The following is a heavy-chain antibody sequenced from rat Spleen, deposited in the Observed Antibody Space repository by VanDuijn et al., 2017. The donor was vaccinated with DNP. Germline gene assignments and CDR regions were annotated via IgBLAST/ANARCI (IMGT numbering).Heavy chain of an antibody. J-gene: IGHJ3*01. CDR3: ARRDDYPTPFAY. D-gene: IGHD1-4*01. Sequence: EVQLVESGGGLVQPGRSLKLSCAASGFTFSYYGMHWIRQAPTKGLEWVASISYEGDSTFYGDSVKGRFTISRDTAKSTLYLQMNSLRSEDTATYYCARRDDYPTPFAYWGQGTLVTVSS. CDR1: GFTFSYYG. V-gene: IGHV5-22*01. CDR2: ISYEGDST.